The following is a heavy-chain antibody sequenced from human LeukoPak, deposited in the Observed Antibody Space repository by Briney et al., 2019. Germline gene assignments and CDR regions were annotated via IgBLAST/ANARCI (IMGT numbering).Heavy chain of an antibody. CDR3: ARGADYYYGMDV. Sequence: SVKVSCKASGGTFNSYAISWVRQAPGQGLEWMGGIIPIFGTANYAQKFQGRVTITADESTSTAYMELSSLRSEDTAVYYCARGADYYYGMDVWGKGTTVTVSS. V-gene: IGHV1-69*13. CDR1: GGTFNSYA. CDR2: IIPIFGTA. J-gene: IGHJ6*04.